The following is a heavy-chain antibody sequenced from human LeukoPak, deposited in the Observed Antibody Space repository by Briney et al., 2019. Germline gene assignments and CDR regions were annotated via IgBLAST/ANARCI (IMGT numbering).Heavy chain of an antibody. D-gene: IGHD3-22*01. Sequence: SETLSLTCTVSGGSISSGGYYWSWIRQHPGKGLEWIGYIYYSGSTYYNPSLKSRVTISVDTSKNQFSLKLSSVTAADTAVYYCARAAYYYDSSGYYYGDWFDPWGQGTLVTVSS. CDR1: GGSISSGGYY. CDR2: IYYSGST. V-gene: IGHV4-31*03. CDR3: ARAAYYYDSSGYYYGDWFDP. J-gene: IGHJ5*02.